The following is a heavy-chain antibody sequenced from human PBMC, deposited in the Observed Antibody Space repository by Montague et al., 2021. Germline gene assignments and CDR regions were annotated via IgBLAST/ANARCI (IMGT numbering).Heavy chain of an antibody. CDR2: LSIGGST. D-gene: IGHD1-26*01. J-gene: IGHJ6*03. Sequence: SETLSLTCTVFGDSINTYSWSWIRQPAGKGLEWIGRLSIGGSTNSNPSLKSRVSMSVDTSKYQFSLKLSSVTAADTAVYFCARDTVGASGYFYYYYMDVWGRGTTVTVSS. CDR3: ARDTVGASGYFYYYYMDV. V-gene: IGHV4-4*07. CDR1: GDSINTYS.